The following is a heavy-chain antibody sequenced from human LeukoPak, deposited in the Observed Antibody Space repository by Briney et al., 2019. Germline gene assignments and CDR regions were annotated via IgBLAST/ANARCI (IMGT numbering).Heavy chain of an antibody. V-gene: IGHV5-51*01. CDR3: ARPKGYSSSWYLGVSAFDI. D-gene: IGHD6-13*01. CDR2: IYPGDSDT. Sequence: GESLKISCKGSGYSFTSYWIGWVRQMPGKGLEWMGIIYPGDSDTRYSPSFQGQVTISADKSISTAYLQWSSLKASDTAMYYCARPKGYSSSWYLGVSAFDIWGQGTMVTVSS. CDR1: GYSFTSYW. J-gene: IGHJ3*02.